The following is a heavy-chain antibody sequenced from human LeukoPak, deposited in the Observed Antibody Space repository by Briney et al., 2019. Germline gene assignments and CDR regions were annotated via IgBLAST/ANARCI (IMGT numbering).Heavy chain of an antibody. CDR1: GFTFSSHG. CDR3: AKDHSSSWYDY. D-gene: IGHD6-13*01. Sequence: GGSLRLSCAASGFTFSSHGMHWVRQAPGKGLEWVAVISYDGSNKYYADSVKGRFTISRDNSKNTLYLQMNSLRAEDTAVYYCAKDHSSSWYDYWGQGTLVTVSS. V-gene: IGHV3-30*18. J-gene: IGHJ4*02. CDR2: ISYDGSNK.